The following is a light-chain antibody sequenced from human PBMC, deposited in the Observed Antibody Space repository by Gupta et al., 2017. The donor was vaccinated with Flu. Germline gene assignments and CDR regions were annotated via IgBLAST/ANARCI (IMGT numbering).Light chain of an antibody. CDR1: KLGHKF. Sequence: SPGKTASITCSGDKLGHKFACWFQQKPGQSPLLVIYQDTKRPSGIPERFSGSNSGNTATLTISGTQAVDEADYYCQAWDSGTVVFGGGTKLAVL. V-gene: IGLV3-1*01. CDR2: QDT. J-gene: IGLJ2*01. CDR3: QAWDSGTVV.